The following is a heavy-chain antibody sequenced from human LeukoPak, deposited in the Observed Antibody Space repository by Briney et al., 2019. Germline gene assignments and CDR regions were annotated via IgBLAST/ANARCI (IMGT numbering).Heavy chain of an antibody. D-gene: IGHD3-3*01. Sequence: KPSETLSLTCSVSDDSITMYYWTWIRQPPGKGLEWIGYVDHTGSTNFNPSLNGRVSISRDTTKNLFSLKLSSVTAADTAVYYCARGPYVLRFSEWYQFDYFDYWGQGTLVTVSS. V-gene: IGHV4-59*12. J-gene: IGHJ4*02. CDR2: VDHTGST. CDR1: DDSITMYY. CDR3: ARGPYVLRFSEWYQFDYFDY.